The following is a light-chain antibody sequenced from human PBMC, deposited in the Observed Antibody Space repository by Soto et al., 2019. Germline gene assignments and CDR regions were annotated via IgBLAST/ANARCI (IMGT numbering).Light chain of an antibody. Sequence: DIQMTQSPSSLSASVGDRVTITCRASHGISSFLAWFQQKPGKAPKFLIYDASNLQSGVPSRFSGSGSDTHFTLTISSLQPEDFATYYCQQYHSYPASFGQGTKVEIK. CDR3: QQYHSYPAS. CDR1: HGISSF. J-gene: IGKJ1*01. V-gene: IGKV1-16*01. CDR2: DAS.